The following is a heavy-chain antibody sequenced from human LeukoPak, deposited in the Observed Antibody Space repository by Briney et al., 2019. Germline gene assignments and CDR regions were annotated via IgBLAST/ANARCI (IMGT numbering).Heavy chain of an antibody. Sequence: SETLSLTRTVSGGSISNYYWSWIRQPAGKGLEWIGRKYARGSSNYNPPVQSRVTMSVDTFKNQFSLKLRSVTAADTAVYYCARGRYCSADICTGGDSFDIWGQGTMVSVSP. CDR1: GGSISNYY. V-gene: IGHV4-4*07. D-gene: IGHD2-15*01. J-gene: IGHJ3*02. CDR2: KYARGSS. CDR3: ARGRYCSADICTGGDSFDI.